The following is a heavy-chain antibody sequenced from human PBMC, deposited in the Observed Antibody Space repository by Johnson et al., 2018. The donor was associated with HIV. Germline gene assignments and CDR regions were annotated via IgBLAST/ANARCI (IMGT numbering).Heavy chain of an antibody. V-gene: IGHV3-20*04. Sequence: VQLVESGGGVVRPGGSLRLSCAASGFTFDDYGMSWVRQAPGKGLEWVSGINWNGGSTGYADSVKGRFTISRDSAKNSLYLQMNSLRAEDTAVYFCVRDRGTVVIWSDAFDMWGQGTMVTVSS. J-gene: IGHJ3*02. CDR1: GFTFDDYG. D-gene: IGHD3-22*01. CDR3: VRDRGTVVIWSDAFDM. CDR2: INWNGGST.